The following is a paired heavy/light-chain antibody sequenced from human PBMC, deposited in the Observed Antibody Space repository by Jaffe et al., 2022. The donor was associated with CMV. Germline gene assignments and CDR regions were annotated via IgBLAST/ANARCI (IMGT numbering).Heavy chain of an antibody. D-gene: IGHD6-19*01. Sequence: EVQLVESGGGLVKPGGSLRLSCAASGFTFSDFSMNWVRQAPGQGLEWVSFISTSSSYIYYADSVKGRFTISRDNAKNSLYLQMNNLRAEDTAVYYCARDPGYSSGWTRFDYWGQGTLVTVSS. CDR1: GFTFSDFS. V-gene: IGHV3-21*01. J-gene: IGHJ4*02. CDR3: ARDPGYSSGWTRFDY. CDR2: ISTSSSYI.
Light chain of an antibody. J-gene: IGKJ2*01. V-gene: IGKV3-20*01. CDR3: QQYGSSSYT. Sequence: EIVLTQSPGTLSLSPGERATLSCRASQSVSSSCLAWYQQKPGQAPRLLIYGASSRATGIPDRFSGSGSGTDFTLTISRLGPEDFAVYYCQQYGSSSYTFGQGTKLEIK. CDR1: QSVSSSC. CDR2: GAS.